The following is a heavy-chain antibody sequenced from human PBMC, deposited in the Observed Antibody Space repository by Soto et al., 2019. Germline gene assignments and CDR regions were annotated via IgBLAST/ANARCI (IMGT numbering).Heavy chain of an antibody. Sequence: SEPLSLPCAVYVGSFSGYYWSWIRQPPVKVLEWIVEINHSGSTNYNPSLKSRVTISVDTSKNQFSLKLSSVTAADTAVYYCARNVKGLVWRYYYGMDVWGQGTTVTVSS. J-gene: IGHJ6*02. CDR2: INHSGST. V-gene: IGHV4-34*01. CDR3: ARNVKGLVWRYYYGMDV. CDR1: VGSFSGYY. D-gene: IGHD3-16*01.